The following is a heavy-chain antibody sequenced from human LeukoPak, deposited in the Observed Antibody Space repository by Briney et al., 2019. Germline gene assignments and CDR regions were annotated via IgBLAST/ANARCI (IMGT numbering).Heavy chain of an antibody. D-gene: IGHD3-22*01. CDR2: GDYSGGT. J-gene: IGHJ3*01. V-gene: IGHV4-39*07. CDR1: GDSFSSVTDY. CDR3: AKSTYYYDAFVNAFDF. Sequence: SETLSLTCTVSGDSFSSVTDYWAWIRQPPGKGLEWIASGDYSGGTYYNASLRSRVTTSVDTSKNQFSLKLSSVTAADTAVYYCAKSTYYYDAFVNAFDFWGQGTVVTVSS.